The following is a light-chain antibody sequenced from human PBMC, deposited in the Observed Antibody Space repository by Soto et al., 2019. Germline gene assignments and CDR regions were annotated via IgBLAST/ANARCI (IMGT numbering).Light chain of an antibody. CDR2: LGS. J-gene: IGKJ2*02. Sequence: DIVMTQSPLSLPVTPGEPASISCRSSQSLLHSDGKTYFDWYLQKPGQSPQLLIYLGSNRASGVPDRFSGSGSGTDFTLKISRVEAEDVGVYYCMQVLQTPCTFGQGTKLEIK. V-gene: IGKV2-28*01. CDR3: MQVLQTPCT. CDR1: QSLLHSDGKTY.